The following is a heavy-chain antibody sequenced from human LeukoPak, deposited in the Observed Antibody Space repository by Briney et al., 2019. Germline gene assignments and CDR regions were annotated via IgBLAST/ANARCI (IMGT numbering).Heavy chain of an antibody. CDR1: GGSIDSGDYY. D-gene: IGHD6-19*01. J-gene: IGHJ4*02. Sequence: SETLSLTCTVSGGSIDSGDYYWGWVRQPPGKGLECIASIHYTGSTYYDPSLKSRVTLSVDTSKNQFSLNPYSVTAADTAIYYCARVTEQWLARGYFDYWGQGTLVTVSS. CDR2: IHYTGST. CDR3: ARVTEQWLARGYFDY. V-gene: IGHV4-39*07.